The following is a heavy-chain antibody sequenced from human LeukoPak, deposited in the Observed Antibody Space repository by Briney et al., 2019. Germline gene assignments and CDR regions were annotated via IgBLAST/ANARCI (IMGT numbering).Heavy chain of an antibody. Sequence: GGSLRPSCAASGFTFNNYGMHWVRQAPGKGLEWVAVISYDGRNKHYPDSVKGRFTISRDISTDTLWLQMDSLRTEDTAVYYCAKGPLRGTAAAIDYWGQGTLVTVSS. CDR2: ISYDGRNK. J-gene: IGHJ4*02. CDR3: AKGPLRGTAAAIDY. CDR1: GFTFNNYG. V-gene: IGHV3-30*18. D-gene: IGHD2-2*01.